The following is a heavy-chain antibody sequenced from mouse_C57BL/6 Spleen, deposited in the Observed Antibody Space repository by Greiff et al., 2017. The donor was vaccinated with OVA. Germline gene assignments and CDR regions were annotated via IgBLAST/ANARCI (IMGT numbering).Heavy chain of an antibody. V-gene: IGHV2-3*01. CDR2: IWGDGSP. D-gene: IGHD2-1*01. Sequence: VQLQQSGPGLVAPSQSLSITCPVSGFSLTSYGVSWVRQPPGKGLEWLGVIWGDGSPNSHSALISRLSISKDNSKSQVFLKLNSLQTDDTATYYWAKAIYYGNYEAMDYWGQGTSVTVSS. J-gene: IGHJ4*01. CDR3: AKAIYYGNYEAMDY. CDR1: GFSLTSYG.